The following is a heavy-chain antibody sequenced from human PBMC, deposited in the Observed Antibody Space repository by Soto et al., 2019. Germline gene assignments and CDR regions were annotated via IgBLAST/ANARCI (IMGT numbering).Heavy chain of an antibody. D-gene: IGHD2-21*02. V-gene: IGHV1-18*01. CDR2: ISAYNGNT. Sequence: ASVKVSCKASGYTFTSYGISWVRQAPGQGLEWMGWISAYNGNTNYAQKLQGRVTMTTDTSTSTAYMELRSLRSDDTAVYYCARNPAYCGGDCSLPHDYWGQGTLVTVSS. J-gene: IGHJ4*02. CDR1: GYTFTSYG. CDR3: ARNPAYCGGDCSLPHDY.